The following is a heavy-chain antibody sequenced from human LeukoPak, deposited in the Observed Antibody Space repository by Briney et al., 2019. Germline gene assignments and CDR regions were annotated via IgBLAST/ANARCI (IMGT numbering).Heavy chain of an antibody. J-gene: IGHJ4*02. V-gene: IGHV1-69*13. D-gene: IGHD6-6*01. CDR2: IIPMFGTR. CDR1: GGTFSNYA. CDR3: VRSVAAHNNDY. Sequence: GASVKVSCKASGGTFSNYAFSWVRQAPGQGLDWMGGIIPMFGTRNYAQKFQGRVTFTADEPTTTVYMEVSSLRSEDTAMYYCVRSVAAHNNDYWGQGTLVTVSS.